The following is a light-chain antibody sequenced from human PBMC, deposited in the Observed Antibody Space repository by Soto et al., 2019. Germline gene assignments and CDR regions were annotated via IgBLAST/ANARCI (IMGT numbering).Light chain of an antibody. J-gene: IGKJ2*01. CDR2: GAS. Sequence: EIVLTQSPVTLSLSPGESATLSCRASQSVSSSQVAWYQQKPGQAPRLLIYGASSRATGIPDRFSGVGSETDFTLTINRLEPEDFAVYYCQQYATSPPSLGQGTKLEIK. V-gene: IGKV3-20*01. CDR3: QQYATSPPS. CDR1: QSVSSSQ.